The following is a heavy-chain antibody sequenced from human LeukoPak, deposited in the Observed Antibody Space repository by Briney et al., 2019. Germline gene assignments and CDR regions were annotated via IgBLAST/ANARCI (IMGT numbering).Heavy chain of an antibody. CDR3: AAREATWGQQLATDY. CDR2: IRYDGSNK. J-gene: IGHJ4*02. V-gene: IGHV3-30*02. Sequence: GGSLRLSCAASGFTFSSYGMHWVRQAPGKGLEWVAFIRYDGSNKYYADSVKGRFTISRDNSKNTLYLQMNSLRAEDTAVYYCAAREATWGQQLATDYWGQGTLVTVSS. CDR1: GFTFSSYG. D-gene: IGHD6-13*01.